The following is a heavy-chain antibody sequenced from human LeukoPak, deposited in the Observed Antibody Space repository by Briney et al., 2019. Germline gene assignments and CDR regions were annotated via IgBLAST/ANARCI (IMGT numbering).Heavy chain of an antibody. CDR2: IHTSGST. D-gene: IGHD2-8*01. V-gene: IGHV4-4*07. CDR1: GGSISSYY. Sequence: SETQSLTCTVSGGSISSYYWSWVRQPAGNGLEWIGRIHTSGSTNYNPSLKSRVTMSVDTSKNQFSLKLSSVTAADTAVYYCARVGGYYYWYFDLWGRGTLVTVSS. CDR3: ARVGGYYYWYFDL. J-gene: IGHJ2*01.